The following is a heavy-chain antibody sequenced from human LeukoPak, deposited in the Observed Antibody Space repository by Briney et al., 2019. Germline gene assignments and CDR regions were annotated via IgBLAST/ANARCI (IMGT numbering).Heavy chain of an antibody. CDR1: GYTFTSYG. D-gene: IGHD6-19*01. J-gene: IGHJ4*02. CDR3: ARGKAHIAVAGTTFDY. V-gene: IGHV1-18*01. Sequence: GASVEVSCKASGYTFTSYGISWVRQAPGQGLEWMGWISAYNGNTNYAQKLQGRVTMTTDTSTSTAYMELRSLRSDDTAVYYCARGKAHIAVAGTTFDYWGQGTLVTVSS. CDR2: ISAYNGNT.